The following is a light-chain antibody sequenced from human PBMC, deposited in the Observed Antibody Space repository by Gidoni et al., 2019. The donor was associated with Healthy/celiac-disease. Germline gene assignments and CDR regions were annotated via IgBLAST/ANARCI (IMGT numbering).Light chain of an antibody. J-gene: IGKJ2*01. CDR2: KAS. Sequence: DIQMTQSPSTLSASVGDRVTITCRASQSISSWLAWYQQKPGKAPKLLIYKASSLESGVPSRFSGSGSGTEFTLTISSLQPDDFATYYCQQYNSYPPYTFGQGTKPEIK. CDR3: QQYNSYPPYT. V-gene: IGKV1-5*03. CDR1: QSISSW.